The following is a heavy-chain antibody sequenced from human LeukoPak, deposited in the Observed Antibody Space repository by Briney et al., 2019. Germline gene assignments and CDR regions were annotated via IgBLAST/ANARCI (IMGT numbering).Heavy chain of an antibody. CDR3: AKGNGYSYGRYYFDY. D-gene: IGHD5-18*01. V-gene: IGHV3-23*01. CDR1: GFTFSSYA. Sequence: GGSLRLSCPASGFTFSSYAMGWVRQAPGKGLEWVSAITASGGNTYYADSVKGRLTSSRDNSKNTLYLQVNSLRAEDTAVYYCAKGNGYSYGRYYFDYWGQGTLVTVSS. CDR2: ITASGGNT. J-gene: IGHJ4*02.